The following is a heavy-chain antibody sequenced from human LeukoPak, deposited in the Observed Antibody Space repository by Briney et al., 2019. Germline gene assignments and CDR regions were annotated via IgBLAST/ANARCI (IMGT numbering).Heavy chain of an antibody. CDR2: ISPSGGST. CDR3: ARDRERGAAADIGY. V-gene: IGHV1-46*01. Sequence: ASVKVSCKASGYIFTSYYMHWVRQAPGQGLEWVGIISPSGGSTSYAQKFQGRVTMTRDTSTSTVYMELSSLRSEDTAVYYCARDRERGAAADIGYWGQGTLVTVSS. J-gene: IGHJ4*02. CDR1: GYIFTSYY. D-gene: IGHD6-13*01.